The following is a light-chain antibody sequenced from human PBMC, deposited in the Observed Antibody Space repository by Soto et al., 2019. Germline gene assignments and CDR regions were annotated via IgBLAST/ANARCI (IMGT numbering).Light chain of an antibody. CDR2: DAS. Sequence: DIQMTQSPSTLSASVGDRVTITCLASQSINRLLAWYQQKPGQAPKLLIYDASNLESGVPSRFSGSGSGTEFALTISGLQPDDFGSYYCQQYNRYSLTFGGGTKV. CDR1: QSINRL. J-gene: IGKJ4*01. CDR3: QQYNRYSLT. V-gene: IGKV1-5*01.